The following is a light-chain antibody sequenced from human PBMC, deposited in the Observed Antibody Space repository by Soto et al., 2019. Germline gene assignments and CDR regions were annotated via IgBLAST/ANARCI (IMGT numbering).Light chain of an antibody. V-gene: IGLV2-14*01. J-gene: IGLJ1*01. CDR2: DVS. CDR3: SSYTSSSTRV. CDR1: SSDVGGYNY. Sequence: SALTQPASVSGSPGQSITISCTGTSSDVGGYNYFSWYQQHPGKAPKLMIYDVSNRPSGVSNRFSGSKSGNTASLTISGLQAEDEADYYCSSYTSSSTRVFGTGTKLTVL.